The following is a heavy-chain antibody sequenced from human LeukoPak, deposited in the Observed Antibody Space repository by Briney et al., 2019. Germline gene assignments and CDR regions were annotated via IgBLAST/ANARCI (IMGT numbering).Heavy chain of an antibody. D-gene: IGHD3-22*01. V-gene: IGHV3-21*01. Sequence: GGSLRLSCAASGFTFSSYSMNWVRQAPGKGLEWVSSISSSSSYIYYADSVKGRFTISRDNAKNSLYLQMNSLRAEDTAVYYCARGQGYYDSSGYYYPRWGYYYYGMDVWGQGTTVTVSS. CDR3: ARGQGYYDSSGYYYPRWGYYYYGMDV. CDR2: ISSSSSYI. CDR1: GFTFSSYS. J-gene: IGHJ6*02.